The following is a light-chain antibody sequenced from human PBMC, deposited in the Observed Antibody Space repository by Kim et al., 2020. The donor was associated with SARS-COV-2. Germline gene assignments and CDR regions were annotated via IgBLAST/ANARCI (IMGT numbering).Light chain of an antibody. J-gene: IGKJ1*01. CDR3: QKYNSAPWT. V-gene: IGKV1-27*01. Sequence: ASIGDRVTITCRASQDIANSLAWYQQKPGKVPQVLIYAASTLQSGVPSRFSGSGSGTEFTLTIGSLQTEDVATYYCQKYNSAPWTYGPGTKVDIK. CDR1: QDIANS. CDR2: AAS.